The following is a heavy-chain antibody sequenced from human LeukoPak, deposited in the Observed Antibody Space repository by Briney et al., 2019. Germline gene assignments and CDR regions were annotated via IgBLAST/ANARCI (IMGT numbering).Heavy chain of an antibody. Sequence: ASVKVSCKASGGTFSSYAISWVRQAPGQGLEWMGGIIPIFGTANYAQKFQSRVTITTDESTSTAYMELSSLRSEDTAVYYCARGEVTASAFDYWGQGTLVTVSS. CDR1: GGTFSSYA. J-gene: IGHJ4*02. CDR2: IIPIFGTA. V-gene: IGHV1-69*05. CDR3: ARGEVTASAFDY. D-gene: IGHD1-14*01.